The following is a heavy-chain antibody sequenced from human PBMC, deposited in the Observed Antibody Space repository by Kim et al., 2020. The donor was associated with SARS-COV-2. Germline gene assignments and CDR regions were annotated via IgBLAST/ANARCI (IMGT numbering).Heavy chain of an antibody. Sequence: GGSLRLSCAASGFTFSSYGMHWVRQAPGKGLEWVAVISYDGSNKYYADSVKGRFTISRDNSKNTLYLQMKSLRAEDTAVYYCAKSEDHCSGGSCYSLYWGQGTLVTVSS. V-gene: IGHV3-30*18. CDR2: ISYDGSNK. J-gene: IGHJ4*02. CDR3: AKSEDHCSGGSCYSLY. CDR1: GFTFSSYG. D-gene: IGHD2-15*01.